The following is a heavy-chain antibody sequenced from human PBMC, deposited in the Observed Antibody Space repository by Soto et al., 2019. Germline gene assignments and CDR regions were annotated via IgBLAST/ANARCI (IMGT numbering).Heavy chain of an antibody. CDR3: ARDKITDLFDY. Sequence: PSETLSLTCAVYGGSFSGYYWTWIRQPPGTGLEWIGEINHSGSTNYNPSLKSRVTISVDTSKNQFSLKLTSVTAADTAVYYCARDKITDLFDYWGQGTLVTSPQ. CDR1: GGSFSGYY. CDR2: INHSGST. D-gene: IGHD3-10*01. V-gene: IGHV4-34*01. J-gene: IGHJ4*02.